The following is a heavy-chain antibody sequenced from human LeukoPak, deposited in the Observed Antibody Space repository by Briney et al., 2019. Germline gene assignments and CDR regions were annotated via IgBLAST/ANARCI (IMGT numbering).Heavy chain of an antibody. V-gene: IGHV1-18*01. J-gene: IGHJ4*02. CDR1: GDTFTNYA. CDR2: ISTYKGNT. CDR3: ATEGGWGPTDYGDYVY. D-gene: IGHD4-17*01. Sequence: GASVKVSCKASGDTFTNYAFNWVRQAPGQGLEWMGWISTYKGNTKYAEKFQGRVTLTTDTSTSTAYMELRSLRSDDTAVYYCATEGGWGPTDYGDYVYWGQGTLVTVSS.